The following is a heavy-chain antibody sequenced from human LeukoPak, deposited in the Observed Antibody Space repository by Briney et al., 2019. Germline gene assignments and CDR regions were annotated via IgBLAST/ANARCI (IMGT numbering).Heavy chain of an antibody. CDR1: GFTFSSYS. V-gene: IGHV3-21*01. Sequence: GGSLRLSCAASGFTFSSYSMNWVRQAPGKGLEWVSSIGSSSSYIYYADSVKGRFTISRDNAKNSLYLQMNSLRAEDTAVYYCAKGRRWSGYRFDYFDYWGQGTLVTVSS. CDR2: IGSSSSYI. D-gene: IGHD3-3*01. J-gene: IGHJ4*02. CDR3: AKGRRWSGYRFDYFDY.